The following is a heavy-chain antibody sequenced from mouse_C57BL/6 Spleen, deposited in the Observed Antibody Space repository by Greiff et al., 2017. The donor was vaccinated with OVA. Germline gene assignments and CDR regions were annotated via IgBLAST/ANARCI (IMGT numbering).Heavy chain of an antibody. CDR1: GFTFSSYA. V-gene: IGHV5-4*01. D-gene: IGHD4-1*01. CDR3: ARDPNWVFDY. J-gene: IGHJ2*01. Sequence: EVHLVESGGGLVKPGGSLKLSCAASGFTFSSYAMSWVRQTPEKRLEWVATISDGGSYTYYPDNVKGRFTISRDNAKNNLYLQMSHLKSEDTAMYYCARDPNWVFDYWGQGTTLTVSS. CDR2: ISDGGSYT.